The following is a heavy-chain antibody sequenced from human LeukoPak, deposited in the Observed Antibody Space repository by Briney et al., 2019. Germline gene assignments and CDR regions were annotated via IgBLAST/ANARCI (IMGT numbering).Heavy chain of an antibody. V-gene: IGHV3-53*01. CDR1: GFTVSSNY. J-gene: IGHJ4*02. D-gene: IGHD6-13*01. Sequence: PGGSLRLSCAASGFTVSSNYMSWVRQAPGKGLDWVSVIYSGGSTYYADSVKGRFTISRDNSKNTLYLQMNSLRAEDTAVYYCARGLVQDVAAAGTGFDYWGQGTLITVSS. CDR2: IYSGGST. CDR3: ARGLVQDVAAAGTGFDY.